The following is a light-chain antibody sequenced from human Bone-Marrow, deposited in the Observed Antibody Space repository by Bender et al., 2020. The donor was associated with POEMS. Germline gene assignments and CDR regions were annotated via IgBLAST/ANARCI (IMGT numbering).Light chain of an antibody. J-gene: IGLJ3*02. CDR3: SSYTSSFTLHLV. Sequence: QSVLTQTPSASGAPGQGVTISCSGSSSNIGTPYDVHWYQHLPGAAPKLLIYGNDNRPSGVSDRFSGSKSGNTASLTISGLQAEDEADYYCSSYTSSFTLHLVFGGGTKLSV. CDR2: GND. CDR1: SSNIGTPYD. V-gene: IGLV1-40*01.